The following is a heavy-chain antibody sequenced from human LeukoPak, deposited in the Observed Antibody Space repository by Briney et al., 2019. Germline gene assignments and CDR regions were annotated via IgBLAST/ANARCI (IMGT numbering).Heavy chain of an antibody. CDR1: GGSFSGYY. Sequence: MSSETLSLTCAVYGGSFSGYYWSWIRQPPGKGLEWIGEINHSGSTNYNPSLKSRVTISVDTSKNQFSLKLSSVTAADTAVYYCARESPAGPFWGAKANDAFDIWGQGTMVTVSS. D-gene: IGHD3-3*01. CDR2: INHSGST. V-gene: IGHV4-34*01. CDR3: ARESPAGPFWGAKANDAFDI. J-gene: IGHJ3*02.